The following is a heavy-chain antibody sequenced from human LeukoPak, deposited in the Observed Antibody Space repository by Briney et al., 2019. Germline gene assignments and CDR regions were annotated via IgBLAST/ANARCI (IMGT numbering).Heavy chain of an antibody. J-gene: IGHJ1*01. V-gene: IGHV3-53*01. CDR1: GFTVSSNY. Sequence: GGSLRLSCAASGFTVSSNYMSWVRQAPGKGLEWVSVIYSGGSTYYADSVKGRFTISRDSSKNTLYLQMNSLRAEDTAVYYCADSGSYSDEYFQHWGQGTLVTVSS. CDR2: IYSGGST. D-gene: IGHD1-26*01. CDR3: ADSGSYSDEYFQH.